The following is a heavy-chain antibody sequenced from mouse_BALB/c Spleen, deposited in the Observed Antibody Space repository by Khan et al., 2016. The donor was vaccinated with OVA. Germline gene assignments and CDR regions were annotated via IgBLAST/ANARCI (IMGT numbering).Heavy chain of an antibody. J-gene: IGHJ3*01. Sequence: EVQLQQSGPDLVKPGASVKMSCKASGYSFTGYYMNWVKQSHGKSLECIGRVNPNTGNPNYKQKFKGKAILIVDTSSSTAYMELRSLTSEDSAVYCCGRGYEFFGYWGQGALVTVSA. V-gene: IGHV1-26*01. CDR3: GRGYEFFGY. CDR2: VNPNTGNP. D-gene: IGHD2-14*01. CDR1: GYSFTGYY.